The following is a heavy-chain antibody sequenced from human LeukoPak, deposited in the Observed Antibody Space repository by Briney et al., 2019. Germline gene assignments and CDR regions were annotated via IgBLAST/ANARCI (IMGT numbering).Heavy chain of an antibody. J-gene: IGHJ4*02. Sequence: GGSLRLSCAASGSTFSSYAMSWVRQAPGKGLEWVSAISGSGGSTYYADSMKGRFTISRDNSKDTLYLQMNSLRAEDTAVYYCAKIIAVARPDYWGQGTLVTVSS. V-gene: IGHV3-23*01. D-gene: IGHD6-19*01. CDR2: ISGSGGST. CDR3: AKIIAVARPDY. CDR1: GSTFSSYA.